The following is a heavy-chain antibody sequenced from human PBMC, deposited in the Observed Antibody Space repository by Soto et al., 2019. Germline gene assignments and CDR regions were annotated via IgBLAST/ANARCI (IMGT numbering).Heavy chain of an antibody. J-gene: IGHJ6*02. CDR1: GGTFSRYS. CDR2: IIPIFGIA. Sequence: QVQLVQSGAEVKKPGSSVKVSCKASGGTFSRYSITWVRQAPGHGLEWIGRIIPIFGIASYAQKFQGRVTITADESTSTAYMALSSLRSEDTAVYYCAREDRDRETRIVLAAIAGMDVWGQGTTVTVSS. D-gene: IGHD2-2*01. V-gene: IGHV1-69*08. CDR3: AREDRDRETRIVLAAIAGMDV.